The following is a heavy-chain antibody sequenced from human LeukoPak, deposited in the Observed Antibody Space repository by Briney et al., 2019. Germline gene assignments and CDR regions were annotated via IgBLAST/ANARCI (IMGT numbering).Heavy chain of an antibody. V-gene: IGHV1-69*01. CDR2: IIPIFGTA. CDR1: GGTFSSYA. J-gene: IGHJ4*02. CDR3: ARGRYCSSTSCYVPCPHFDY. D-gene: IGHD2-2*01. Sequence: SVKVSCKASGGTFSSYAISWVRQAPGQGLEWMGGIIPIFGTANYAQKFQGRVTITADESTGTAYMELSSLRSEDTAVYYCARGRYCSSTSCYVPCPHFDYWGQGTLVTVSS.